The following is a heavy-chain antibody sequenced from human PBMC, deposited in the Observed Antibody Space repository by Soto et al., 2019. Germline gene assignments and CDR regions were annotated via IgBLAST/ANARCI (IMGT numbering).Heavy chain of an antibody. D-gene: IGHD3-22*01. CDR2: IYYSGST. CDR3: ARQPPDYYDCSGYYYGMDV. Sequence: PSETLSLTCTVSGGSISSSSYYWGWIRQPPGKGLEWIGSIYYSGSTYYNPSLKSRVTISVDTSKNQFSLKLSSVTAADTAVYYCARQPPDYYDCSGYYYGMDVWGQGTTVTVSS. CDR1: GGSISSSSYY. V-gene: IGHV4-39*01. J-gene: IGHJ6*02.